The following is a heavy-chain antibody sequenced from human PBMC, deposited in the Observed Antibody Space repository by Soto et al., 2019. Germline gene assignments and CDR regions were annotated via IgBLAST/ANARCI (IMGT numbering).Heavy chain of an antibody. Sequence: SETLSLTCTVSGGSISSYYWSWIRQPPGKGLEWIGYIYYSRSTNYNPSLQSRVTIPVDTSKDQFSLKLSSVTAADTAVYYCARHGAVCSGGSCYGAFDIWGQGTMVTVSS. D-gene: IGHD2-15*01. V-gene: IGHV4-59*08. CDR2: IYYSRST. CDR3: ARHGAVCSGGSCYGAFDI. J-gene: IGHJ3*02. CDR1: GGSISSYY.